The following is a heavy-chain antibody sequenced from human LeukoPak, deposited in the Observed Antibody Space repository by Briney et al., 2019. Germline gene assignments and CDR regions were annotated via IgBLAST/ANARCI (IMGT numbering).Heavy chain of an antibody. Sequence: PSETLSLTCAVSGGSLRHYFWNWIRQPPGKGLEWLGEISYSGTTNSNPSLRSRVAVSIDTSKNKFSLRLTSVTAADTAVYFCARADVNFAAYTAFFDNWGPGALVTVSA. CDR1: GGSLRHYF. CDR3: ARADVNFAAYTAFFDN. V-gene: IGHV4-34*01. J-gene: IGHJ4*02. CDR2: ISYSGTT. D-gene: IGHD6-25*01.